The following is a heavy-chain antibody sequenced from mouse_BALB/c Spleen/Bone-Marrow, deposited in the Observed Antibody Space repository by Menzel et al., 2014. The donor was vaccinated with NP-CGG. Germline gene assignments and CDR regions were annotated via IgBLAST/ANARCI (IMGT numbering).Heavy chain of an antibody. CDR3: AGGWLPSYAMDY. CDR2: IDPANGNT. D-gene: IGHD2-2*01. Sequence: EVQLQQSGAELVEPGASVKLSCTASGFNIKDTYMHWVKQRPEQGLEWIGRIDPANGNTKYDPKFQGKATITADTSPNTAYLQLSSLTSEDTAVYYCAGGWLPSYAMDYWGQGTSVTVSS. V-gene: IGHV14-3*02. CDR1: GFNIKDTY. J-gene: IGHJ4*01.